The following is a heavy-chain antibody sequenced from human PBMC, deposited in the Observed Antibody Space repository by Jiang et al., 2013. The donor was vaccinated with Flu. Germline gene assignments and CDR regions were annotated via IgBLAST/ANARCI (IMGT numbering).Heavy chain of an antibody. J-gene: IGHJ4*02. CDR2: ISGSGDRP. D-gene: IGHD2-21*01. V-gene: IGHV3-23*04. CDR1: GFTFTNYV. Sequence: VQLVESGGGLAQPGGSLTLSCAASGFTFTNYVMTWVRQVPGKGLEWVASISGSGDRPKYADSVKGRFIISRDESKNTLYLHMNSLGVEDTAIYYCARAFRIVVEIASHPLDSWGQGTLVTVSS. CDR3: ARAFRIVVEIASHPLDS.